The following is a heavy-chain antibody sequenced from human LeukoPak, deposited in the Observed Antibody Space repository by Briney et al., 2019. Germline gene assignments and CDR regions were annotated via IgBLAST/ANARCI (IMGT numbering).Heavy chain of an antibody. CDR2: IYTSGST. D-gene: IGHD1-26*01. CDR1: GGSISSGSYY. V-gene: IGHV4-61*02. CDR3: ARDLVY. Sequence: SQTLSLTCTVSGGSISSGSYYWSWIRQPAGKGLEWIGRIYTSGSTNHNPSLKSRVTISVDTSKNQFSLKLSSVTAADTAVYYCARDLVYWGQGTLVTVSS. J-gene: IGHJ4*02.